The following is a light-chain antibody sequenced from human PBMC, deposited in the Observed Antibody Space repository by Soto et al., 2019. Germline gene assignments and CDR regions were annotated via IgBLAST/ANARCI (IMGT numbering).Light chain of an antibody. CDR1: SSNIGAGND. Sequence: QSALTQPPSVSGAPGQRVTIPCTGSSSNIGAGNDVHWYGQLPGTAPKLLIYGNNNRPSGVPDRLSGSKSGTSASLAITGLQAEDEADYYCQSYDSSLSGWVFGGGTKVTVL. CDR3: QSYDSSLSGWV. V-gene: IGLV1-40*01. CDR2: GNN. J-gene: IGLJ3*02.